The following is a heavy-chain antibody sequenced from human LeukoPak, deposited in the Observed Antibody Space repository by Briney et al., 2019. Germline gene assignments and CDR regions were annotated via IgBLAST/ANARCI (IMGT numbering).Heavy chain of an antibody. J-gene: IGHJ3*02. Sequence: SQTLSLTCTVSGGSISSGSDYWSWIRQPAGKGLEWIGRIYTNGSTNYNPSLKSRVTISVDTSKNQFSLKLSSVTAADTAVYYCARGGSGWSDGAFDIWGQGTMVTVSS. D-gene: IGHD6-19*01. CDR3: ARGGSGWSDGAFDI. CDR2: IYTNGST. V-gene: IGHV4-61*02. CDR1: GGSISSGSDY.